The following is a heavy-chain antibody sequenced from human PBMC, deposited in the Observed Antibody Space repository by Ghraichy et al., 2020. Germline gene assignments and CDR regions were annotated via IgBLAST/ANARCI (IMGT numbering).Heavy chain of an antibody. V-gene: IGHV3-74*01. CDR1: GFTISSYW. Sequence: GESLNISCAASGFTISSYWMSWIRQAPGKGLVWVSRIKGDGSSLSYADSVKGRFTISRDNAKNTLYLQMNNLKDEDTAVYYCARSDWFDPWGQGTLVTVSS. J-gene: IGHJ5*02. CDR3: ARSDWFDP. CDR2: IKGDGSSL.